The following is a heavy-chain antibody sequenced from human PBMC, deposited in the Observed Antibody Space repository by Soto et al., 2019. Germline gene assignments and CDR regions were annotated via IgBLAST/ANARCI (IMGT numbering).Heavy chain of an antibody. D-gene: IGHD4-17*01. J-gene: IGHJ6*02. CDR2: INPSDAGT. CDR1: GYTFISYY. V-gene: IGHV1-46*01. CDR3: ARDRRVIDYGEGPSFYYYGMDV. Sequence: ASVQVSCKASGYTFISYYMHWVRQAPGQGLEWMGEINPSDAGTTYAQKFQGRVTMTRDTSTDTVYMELTSLRSEDTAVYYCARDRRVIDYGEGPSFYYYGMDVWGQGTTVTVSS.